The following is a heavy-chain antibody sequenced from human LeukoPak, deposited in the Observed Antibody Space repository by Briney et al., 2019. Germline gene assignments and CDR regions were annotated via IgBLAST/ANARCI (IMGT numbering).Heavy chain of an antibody. Sequence: SETLSLTCTVSGGSIRSYHWSWIRQPPGKRLEWIGYIYDSGSTNYNPSLKSRVTISINTSKNQFSLKLSSVTAADTAVYYCAKEEYCGGDCYSGFDYWGQGALVTVSS. CDR1: GGSIRSYH. CDR3: AKEEYCGGDCYSGFDY. CDR2: IYDSGST. J-gene: IGHJ4*02. D-gene: IGHD2-21*02. V-gene: IGHV4-59*01.